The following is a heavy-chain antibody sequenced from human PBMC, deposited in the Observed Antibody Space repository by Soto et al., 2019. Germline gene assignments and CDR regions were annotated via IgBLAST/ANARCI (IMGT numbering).Heavy chain of an antibody. CDR2: IKSRSDGGTT. D-gene: IGHD3-22*01. V-gene: IGHV3-15*01. J-gene: IGHJ4*02. CDR1: GFTFTNAW. CDR3: TTDAYYDTSGYWF. Sequence: GGSLRLSCAASGFTFTNAWKSWVRQAPGKGLEWIGRIKSRSDGGTTDSAVPVKGRFTISRDDSTHTLYLQMDSLKIEDTAVYYCTTDAYYDTSGYWFWGQGTLVTVSS.